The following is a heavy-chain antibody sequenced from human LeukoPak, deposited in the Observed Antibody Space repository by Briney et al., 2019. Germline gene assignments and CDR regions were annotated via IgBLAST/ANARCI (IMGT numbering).Heavy chain of an antibody. CDR3: ATGTHYDLLPF. V-gene: IGHV1-24*01. D-gene: IGHD3-9*01. Sequence: ASVRVSCTVSGYSITELSTHWVRQAPGKGLEWMGGFDPGSGEIIYEQKFQDRVTMTEDTSTDTAYMELSSLRSEDTALYYCATGTHYDLLPFWGQGTLVAVSS. CDR2: FDPGSGEI. J-gene: IGHJ4*02. CDR1: GYSITELS.